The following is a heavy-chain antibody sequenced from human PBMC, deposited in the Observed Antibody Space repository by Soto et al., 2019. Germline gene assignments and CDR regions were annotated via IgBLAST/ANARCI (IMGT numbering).Heavy chain of an antibody. Sequence: PGGSLRLSCAASGFPFSSYSMSWVRQAPGKGLEWVSAISGSGGSTYYADSVKGRFTISRDNSKNTLYLQMNSLRAEDTAVYYCAAAATYYDFWSGYSPLSWFDPWGQGTLVTVSS. D-gene: IGHD3-3*01. CDR3: AAAATYYDFWSGYSPLSWFDP. CDR1: GFPFSSYS. J-gene: IGHJ5*02. V-gene: IGHV3-23*01. CDR2: ISGSGGST.